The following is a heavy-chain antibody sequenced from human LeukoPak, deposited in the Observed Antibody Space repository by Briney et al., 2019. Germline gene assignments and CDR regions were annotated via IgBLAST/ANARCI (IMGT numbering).Heavy chain of an antibody. CDR2: IYYVGNT. Sequence: QPSQTLSLTCTVSGGSISSGGNYWSWLRQLPGKGLEWIGYIYYVGNTNYNPSLKSRLSMSVDTSKNQFPLRLTSVTAADTAVYYCARTTVSRNGMDVWGQGTTVTVSS. CDR3: ARTTVSRNGMDV. D-gene: IGHD4-4*01. CDR1: GGSISSGGNY. V-gene: IGHV4-31*03. J-gene: IGHJ6*02.